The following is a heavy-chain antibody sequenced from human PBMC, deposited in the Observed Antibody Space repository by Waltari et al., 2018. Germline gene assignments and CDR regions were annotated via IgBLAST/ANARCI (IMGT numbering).Heavy chain of an antibody. V-gene: IGHV4-39*01. CDR3: ATILSGFGAY. J-gene: IGHJ4*02. Sequence: QLQLQESGPGLVKPSETLSLTCTVSGGSISSSSYSWGWIRQPPGKGLEWIGSIYYSGSTYYNPSLKSRVTISVDTSKNQFSLKLSSVTAADTAVYYCATILSGFGAYWGQGTLVTVSS. CDR2: IYYSGST. D-gene: IGHD3-10*01. CDR1: GGSISSSSYS.